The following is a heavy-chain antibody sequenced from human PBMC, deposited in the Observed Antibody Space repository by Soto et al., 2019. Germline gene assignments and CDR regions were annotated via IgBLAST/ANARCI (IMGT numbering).Heavy chain of an antibody. D-gene: IGHD3-10*01. V-gene: IGHV4-4*07. Sequence: SETLSLTCSVSGGSINSYWWSWIRQPAGKGLEWIGRVYSSGTTDYNPSLNSRATLSVETSKNQFSLKLSSVTAADTAVYYCAGDIGSYAYGEGYWGQGIQVTVSS. CDR3: AGDIGSYAYGEGY. CDR2: VYSSGTT. CDR1: GGSINSYW. J-gene: IGHJ4*02.